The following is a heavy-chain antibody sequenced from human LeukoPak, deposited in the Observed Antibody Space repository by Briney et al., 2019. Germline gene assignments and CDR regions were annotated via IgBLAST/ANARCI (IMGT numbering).Heavy chain of an antibody. Sequence: GGSLRLSCAASGFTFSSYSMNWVRQAPGKGLEWVSYISSSSSTIYYADSVKGRFTISRDNAKNSLYLQMNSLRAEDTAVYYCARGPAEMVYYYGMDVWGQGTTVTVSS. CDR2: ISSSSSTI. CDR1: GFTFSSYS. D-gene: IGHD2-8*01. J-gene: IGHJ6*02. CDR3: ARGPAEMVYYYGMDV. V-gene: IGHV3-48*01.